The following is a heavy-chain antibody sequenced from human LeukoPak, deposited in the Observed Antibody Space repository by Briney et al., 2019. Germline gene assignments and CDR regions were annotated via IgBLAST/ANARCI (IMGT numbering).Heavy chain of an antibody. D-gene: IGHD3/OR15-3a*01. V-gene: IGHV3-15*01. CDR1: GFTFSNAW. Sequence: PGGSLRLSCAASGFTFSNAWMSWVRQAPGKGLEWVGRIKSKTDGGTTDYAAPVKGRFTISRDDSKNTLYLQMNSLKTEDTAVYYCNTDPVWTPGRHEAFDIWGQGTMVTVSS. CDR2: IKSKTDGGTT. J-gene: IGHJ3*02. CDR3: NTDPVWTPGRHEAFDI.